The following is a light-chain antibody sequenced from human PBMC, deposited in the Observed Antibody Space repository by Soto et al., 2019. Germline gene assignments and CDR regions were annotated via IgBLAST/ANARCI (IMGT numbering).Light chain of an antibody. J-gene: IGKJ4*01. CDR3: QQYNSFVT. CDR2: GAS. V-gene: IGKV1-5*01. CDR1: QSISSW. Sequence: DIQMAQSPSTLSASVGDRVTITCRASQSISSWLAWYQQKPGKAPKLLIYGASSLGSGVPSRFSGSGSGTEFTLTISSLQPDDFATYYCQQYNSFVTFGGGTKVEIK.